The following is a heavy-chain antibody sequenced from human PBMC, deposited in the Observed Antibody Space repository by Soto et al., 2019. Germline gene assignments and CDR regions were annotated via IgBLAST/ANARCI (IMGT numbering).Heavy chain of an antibody. Sequence: SSETLSLTCSVSGGSISSSNYYWAWIRQPPGKGLEWIGSIYYIGNTYYNPSLKSRVTMSVDTSKNQFSLKVTSVTAADTAIYYCAREDRTNGYNYDYWGQGTLVTVSS. CDR3: AREDRTNGYNYDY. D-gene: IGHD1-1*01. V-gene: IGHV4-39*01. CDR1: GGSISSSNYY. J-gene: IGHJ4*02. CDR2: IYYIGNT.